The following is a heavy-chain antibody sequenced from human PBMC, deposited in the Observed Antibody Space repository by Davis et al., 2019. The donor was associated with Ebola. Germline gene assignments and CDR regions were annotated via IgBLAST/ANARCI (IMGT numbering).Heavy chain of an antibody. D-gene: IGHD5-12*01. Sequence: GESLKISCAASGFTFSSYSMNWVRQAPGKGLEWVSYISSSSSTIYYADSVKGRFTISRDNAKNSLYLQMNSLRAEDTAVYYCARALSRSGYDSPPHYRGQGTLVTVSS. V-gene: IGHV3-48*01. CDR2: ISSSSSTI. J-gene: IGHJ4*02. CDR1: GFTFSSYS. CDR3: ARALSRSGYDSPPHY.